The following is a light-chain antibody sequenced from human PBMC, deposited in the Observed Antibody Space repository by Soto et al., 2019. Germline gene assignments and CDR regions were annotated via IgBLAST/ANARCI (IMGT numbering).Light chain of an antibody. J-gene: IGKJ1*01. CDR2: VAS. CDR1: QSLSNNY. V-gene: IGKV3-20*01. CDR3: QQFDTSPWT. Sequence: EIVLTQSPGALSLSPGERATLSCRASQSLSNNYLAWYQQKPGQAPRLLIYVASSRATGIPDRFSGSGSGTDFTLIISRLEPEDFAVYYCQQFDTSPWTFGQGTKVEIK.